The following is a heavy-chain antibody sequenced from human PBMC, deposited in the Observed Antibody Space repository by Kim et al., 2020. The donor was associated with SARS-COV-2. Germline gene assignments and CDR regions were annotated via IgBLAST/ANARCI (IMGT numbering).Heavy chain of an antibody. D-gene: IGHD3-10*01. CDR2: INSDGSST. V-gene: IGHV3-74*01. Sequence: GGSLRLSCAASGFTFSSYWMHWVRQAPGKGLVWVSRINSDGSSTSYADSVKGRFTISRDNAKNTLYLQMNSLRAEDTAVYYCARLYVSEFGELLFSPADDAFDIWGQGTMVTVSS. CDR3: ARLYVSEFGELLFSPADDAFDI. J-gene: IGHJ3*02. CDR1: GFTFSSYW.